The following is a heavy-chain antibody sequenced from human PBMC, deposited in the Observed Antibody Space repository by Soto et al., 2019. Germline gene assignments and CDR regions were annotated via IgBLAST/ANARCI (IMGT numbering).Heavy chain of an antibody. V-gene: IGHV1-69*13. CDR3: ARGPRITMVRGVDYYYGMDV. J-gene: IGHJ6*02. D-gene: IGHD3-10*01. CDR2: IIPIFGTA. Sequence: SVKVSCKASGGTFSSYAISWVRQAPGQGLEWMGGIIPIFGTANYAQKFQGRVTITADESTSTAYMELSSLRSEDTAVYYCARGPRITMVRGVDYYYGMDVWGQGTTVTVSS. CDR1: GGTFSSYA.